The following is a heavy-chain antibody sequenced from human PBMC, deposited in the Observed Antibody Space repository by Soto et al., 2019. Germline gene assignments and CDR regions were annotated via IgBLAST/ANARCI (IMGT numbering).Heavy chain of an antibody. Sequence: SETLSLTCTVSGGSISSSSYYWGWIRQPPGKGLEWIGSIYYSGSTYYNPSLKSRVTISVDTSKNQFSLKLSSVTAADTAVYYCARSSGWYRGGFDYWGQGTLVTVS. CDR3: ARSSGWYRGGFDY. V-gene: IGHV4-39*01. CDR2: IYYSGST. D-gene: IGHD6-19*01. J-gene: IGHJ4*02. CDR1: GGSISSSSYY.